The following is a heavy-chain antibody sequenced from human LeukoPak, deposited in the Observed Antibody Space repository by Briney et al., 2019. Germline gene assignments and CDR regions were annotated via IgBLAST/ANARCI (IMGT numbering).Heavy chain of an antibody. V-gene: IGHV3-48*04. CDR1: GFTFSTYS. CDR2: ISVTTRTI. D-gene: IGHD1-26*01. CDR3: ARDPYSGAYGNTYYYYMDV. J-gene: IGHJ6*03. Sequence: PGGSLRLSCAASGFTFSTYSMNWVRQAPGKGLEWVSYISVTTRTIHYADSVKGRFTISRDNARNSLYLQMNSLTAEDTAVYYCARDPYSGAYGNTYYYYMDVWGKGTTVTISS.